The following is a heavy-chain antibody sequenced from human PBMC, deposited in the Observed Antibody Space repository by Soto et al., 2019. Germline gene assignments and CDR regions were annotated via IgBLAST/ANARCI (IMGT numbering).Heavy chain of an antibody. J-gene: IGHJ4*02. CDR2: ISYDGSNK. Sequence: GGSLRLSCAASGFTFSSYAMHWVRQAPGKGLEWVAVISYDGSNKYYADSVKGRFTISRDNSKNTLYLQMNSLRAEDTAVYYCARGPGLWLSSAEFPDYWGQGTLVTVSS. V-gene: IGHV3-30-3*01. CDR1: GFTFSSYA. D-gene: IGHD5-18*01. CDR3: ARGPGLWLSSAEFPDY.